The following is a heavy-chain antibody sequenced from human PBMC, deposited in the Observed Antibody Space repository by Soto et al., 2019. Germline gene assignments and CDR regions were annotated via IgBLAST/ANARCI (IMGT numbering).Heavy chain of an antibody. V-gene: IGHV4-4*07. D-gene: IGHD2-21*01. Sequence: QVQLQESGPGLVRPSETLSLTCTVSGGSLSNYNWNWVRQSAGKGLEWIGRIYSNGKAYYNPSLKSRVTVSLDTLNNQASLRLSSVTAVDTAKYSGARDRTYQMSGDDTLDIWGLGTMVTVSP. J-gene: IGHJ3*02. CDR3: ARDRTYQMSGDDTLDI. CDR2: IYSNGKA. CDR1: GGSLSNYN.